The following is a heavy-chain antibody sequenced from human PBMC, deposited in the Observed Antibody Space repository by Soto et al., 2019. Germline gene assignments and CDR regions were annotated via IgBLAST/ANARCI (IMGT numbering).Heavy chain of an antibody. D-gene: IGHD2-2*02. CDR1: GASISSVGYY. CDR2: IYHSGGT. CDR3: GSFSDRITPATIVD. V-gene: IGHV4-31*03. J-gene: IGHJ4*02. Sequence: QVQLQESGPGLVQPSQTLSLTCSVSGASISSVGYYWTWIRQHPGEGLEWIGYIYHSGGTYYNPSLKSRLNISVDTSENQFSLRLSSVTAADTAVYYCGSFSDRITPATIVDWGQGTLVTVSS.